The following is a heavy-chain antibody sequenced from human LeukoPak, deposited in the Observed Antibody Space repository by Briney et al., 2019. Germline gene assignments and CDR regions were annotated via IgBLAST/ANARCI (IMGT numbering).Heavy chain of an antibody. Sequence: GGSLRLSCSASGFTLSSYVMSSVRQAPGKGLEWVSTLTNSGGTTYYADSVKGQFTISRDNSKNALYLQMNSLRDEDTAIYYCANRRNYASDYWGQGTLVTVSS. V-gene: IGHV3-23*01. CDR3: ANRRNYASDY. CDR1: GFTLSSYV. CDR2: LTNSGGTT. D-gene: IGHD1-14*01. J-gene: IGHJ4*02.